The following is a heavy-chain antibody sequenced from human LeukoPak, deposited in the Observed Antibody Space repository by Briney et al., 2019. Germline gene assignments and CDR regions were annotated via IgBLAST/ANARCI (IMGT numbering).Heavy chain of an antibody. CDR3: ARGDGSEDAFDI. V-gene: IGHV1-69*13. D-gene: IGHD3-10*01. CDR2: IIPIFGTA. Sequence: GASVKVSCKASGYTFTGYYMHWVRQAPGQGLEWMGGIIPIFGTANYAQKFQGRVTITADESTSTAYMELSSLRSEDTAVYYCARGDGSEDAFDIWGQGTMVTVSS. J-gene: IGHJ3*02. CDR1: GYTFTGYY.